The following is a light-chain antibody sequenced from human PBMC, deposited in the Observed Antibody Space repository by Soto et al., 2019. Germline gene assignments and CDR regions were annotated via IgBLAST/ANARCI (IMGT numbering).Light chain of an antibody. CDR2: GAS. Sequence: EIVLTQSPGTLSLSPGERATLSCRASQSVSSSYLAWYQQKSGQPPRLRIHGASSRATGVPDRFSGSGSGTDFTLTINRLEPEDFAVYYCQLYGISPHFGQGTRLEIK. CDR3: QLYGISPH. V-gene: IGKV3-20*01. CDR1: QSVSSSY. J-gene: IGKJ5*01.